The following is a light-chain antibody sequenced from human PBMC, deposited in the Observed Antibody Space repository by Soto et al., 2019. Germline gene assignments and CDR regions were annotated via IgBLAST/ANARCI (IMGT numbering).Light chain of an antibody. CDR3: SSYTSSSTVV. CDR1: SSDVGGYNY. CDR2: EVS. J-gene: IGLJ2*01. Sequence: QSALTQPASVSGSPGQSITISCTGTSSDVGGYNYVSRYQQHPGKAPKLMIYEVSNRPSGVSNRFSGSKSGNTASLTISGLQAEDEADYYCSSYTSSSTVVFAGGTKVTVL. V-gene: IGLV2-14*01.